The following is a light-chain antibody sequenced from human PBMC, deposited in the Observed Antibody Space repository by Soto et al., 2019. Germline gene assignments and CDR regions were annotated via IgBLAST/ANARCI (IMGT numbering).Light chain of an antibody. CDR2: GNS. V-gene: IGLV1-40*01. CDR1: SSNIGAGYD. CDR3: YSYTSSSTSV. Sequence: VLTQPPSVSGAPGQRVTISCTGSSSNIGAGYDVHWYQQLPGTAPKLLIYGNSNRPSGVSDRFSGSKSGTSASLTISGLQAEDEADYYCYSYTSSSTSVFGSGTKVAGL. J-gene: IGLJ1*01.